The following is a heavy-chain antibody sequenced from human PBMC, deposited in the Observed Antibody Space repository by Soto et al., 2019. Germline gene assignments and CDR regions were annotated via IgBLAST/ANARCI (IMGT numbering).Heavy chain of an antibody. CDR3: AKNRGFSQGD. D-gene: IGHD5-18*01. V-gene: IGHV4-4*02. CDR2: IHDGGTT. Sequence: QVQLQESGPGLVKPSETLSLTCVVSGGSISSDSWWSWVRQSPEKGLEWIGEIHDGGTTHYNPSLESRLTVSMDKSKNQLSPKLNSVTAADTAVYYCAKNRGFSQGDWGQGTLVTVSS. CDR1: GGSISSDSW. J-gene: IGHJ4*02.